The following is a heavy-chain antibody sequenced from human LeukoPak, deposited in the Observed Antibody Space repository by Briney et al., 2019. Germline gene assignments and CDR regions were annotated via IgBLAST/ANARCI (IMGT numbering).Heavy chain of an antibody. CDR3: VEMATMK. Sequence: ASVKVSCKVSGYTLTDLSMHWVRQARGKGLEWMGGFDPDYGETIYAQKFQGRVTMTEDTSTDTAYMELISLRSEDTAVYYCVEMATMKWGQGTLVIVSS. V-gene: IGHV1-24*01. CDR2: FDPDYGET. CDR1: GYTLTDLS. J-gene: IGHJ4*02. D-gene: IGHD5-24*01.